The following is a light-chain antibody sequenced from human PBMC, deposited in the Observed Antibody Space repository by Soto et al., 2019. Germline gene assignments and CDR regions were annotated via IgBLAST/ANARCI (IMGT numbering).Light chain of an antibody. V-gene: IGKV3-20*01. J-gene: IGKJ1*01. CDR3: QQYGSSRT. CDR1: QSVSSSY. Sequence: EIVLTQSPGTLSLSPGERATLSCRASQSVSSSYLAWYQQKPGQAPRLLIYGASSGATGIPDRFSGSGSGTDFTLTISRLEPEDFAVYYCQQYGSSRTFGQGNKVEI. CDR2: GAS.